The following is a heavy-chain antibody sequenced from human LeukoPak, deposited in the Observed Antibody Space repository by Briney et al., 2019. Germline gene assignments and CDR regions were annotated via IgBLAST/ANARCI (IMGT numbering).Heavy chain of an antibody. Sequence: PGGSLRLSCVAPGFSLWRFWMSSVRQAPGKGLEWLANIKDDGSQAYSLDSVQGRFTLSRDNAQNSIYLQLNSLRPEDTALYYCATGQFSSGYHFEYWGQGTQVTVSS. CDR3: ATGQFSSGYHFEY. D-gene: IGHD3-3*02. CDR1: GFSLWRFW. CDR2: IKDDGSQA. V-gene: IGHV3-7*01. J-gene: IGHJ4*02.